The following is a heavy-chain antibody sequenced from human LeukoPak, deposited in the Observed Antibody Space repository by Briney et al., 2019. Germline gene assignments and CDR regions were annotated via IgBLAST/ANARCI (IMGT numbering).Heavy chain of an antibody. V-gene: IGHV4-39*01. CDR1: GGSISSSSYY. CDR2: IYYSGST. CDR3: AGPRHYYGSGFDY. Sequence: SETLSLTCTVSGGSISSSSYYWGWIRQPPGKGLEWIGSIYYSGSTYYNPSLKSRITMSVDTSKNQFSLKLSSVTAADTAVYYCAGPRHYYGSGFDYWGQGSLVTVSS. J-gene: IGHJ4*02. D-gene: IGHD3-10*01.